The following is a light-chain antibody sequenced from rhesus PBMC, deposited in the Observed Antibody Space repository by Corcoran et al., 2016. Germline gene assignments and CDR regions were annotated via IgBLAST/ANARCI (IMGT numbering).Light chain of an antibody. V-gene: IGKV3-42*03. CDR2: GAS. Sequence: EIVMTQSPATLSLSPGETTTLSCRASQSVINHLAWYQQKLGQAPQLLIYGASNRVTGVPDRFRARGSVTDFTLTISSMGPEDFAVYYCQQYSTWPLTFGGGTKVEIK. J-gene: IGKJ4*01. CDR3: QQYSTWPLT. CDR1: QSVINH.